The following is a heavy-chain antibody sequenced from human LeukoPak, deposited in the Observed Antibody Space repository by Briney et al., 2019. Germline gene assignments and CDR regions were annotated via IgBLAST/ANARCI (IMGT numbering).Heavy chain of an antibody. CDR2: IYYSGST. CDR3: ARRITMIVVVTAFDI. J-gene: IGHJ3*02. V-gene: IGHV4-39*01. D-gene: IGHD3-22*01. Sequence: SETLSLTCTVSAGSIISSSYYWGWIRQPPGKGLEWIGSIYYSGSTYYNPSLKSRVTISVDTSKNQFSLKLSSVTAADTAVYYCARRITMIVVVTAFDIWGQGTMVTVSS. CDR1: AGSIISSSYY.